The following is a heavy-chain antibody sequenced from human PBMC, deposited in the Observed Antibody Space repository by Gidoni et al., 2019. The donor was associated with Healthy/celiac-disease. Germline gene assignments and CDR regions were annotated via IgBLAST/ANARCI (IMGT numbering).Heavy chain of an antibody. CDR2: IWYDGSNK. Sequence: QVQLVESGGGVVQPGRSLRLSCAASGFTFSSYGMHWVRQAPGKGLEWVAVIWYDGSNKYYADSVKGRFTISRDNSKNTLYLQMNSLRAEDTAVYYCARDGLPGYDFWSGYPAVWGQGTLVTVSS. V-gene: IGHV3-33*01. D-gene: IGHD3-3*01. J-gene: IGHJ4*02. CDR3: ARDGLPGYDFWSGYPAV. CDR1: GFTFSSYG.